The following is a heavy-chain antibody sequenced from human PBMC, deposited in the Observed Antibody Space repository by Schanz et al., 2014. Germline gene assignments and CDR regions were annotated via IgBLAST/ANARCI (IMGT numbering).Heavy chain of an antibody. CDR1: GFTFSEVY. CDR3: AREVVGAGSSWYADY. J-gene: IGHJ4*02. Sequence: EVRLVESGGGLVEPGGSLRLSCSGSGFTFSEVYMSWVRQAPGKGLEWVANIGQDGGEKYYVDSVKGRFTISRDNAKNSLYLQMNSLRAEDTAVYYCAREVVGAGSSWYADYWGQGTLVTVSS. V-gene: IGHV3-7*01. CDR2: IGQDGGEK. D-gene: IGHD6-13*01.